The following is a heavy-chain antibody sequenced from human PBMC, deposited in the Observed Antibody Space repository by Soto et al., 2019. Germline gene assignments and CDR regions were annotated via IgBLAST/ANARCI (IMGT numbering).Heavy chain of an antibody. D-gene: IGHD2-15*01. Sequence: GGSLRLSCAASGFTFSSYGMHWVRKAPGKGLEWVAVIWNDGSNKYYAHSLKGRFTISRDNSKNTLYLQMNSLRSEATAVYYCARDFSDSEGFFYYWGQGTLVTVSS. CDR2: IWNDGSNK. V-gene: IGHV3-33*01. J-gene: IGHJ4*02. CDR1: GFTFSSYG. CDR3: ARDFSDSEGFFYY.